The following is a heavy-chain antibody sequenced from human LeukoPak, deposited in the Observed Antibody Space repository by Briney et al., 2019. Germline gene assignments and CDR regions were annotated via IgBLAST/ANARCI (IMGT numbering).Heavy chain of an antibody. D-gene: IGHD1-26*01. J-gene: IGHJ5*02. CDR2: IIPIFGTA. V-gene: IGHV1-69*05. CDR3: ARDSGPYIVGARGGNWFDP. CDR1: GGTFSSYA. Sequence: ASVKVSCKASGGTFSSYAISWVRQAPGQGLEWMGGIIPIFGTANYAQKFQGRVTITTDESTSTAYMELSSLRSEDTAVYYCARDSGPYIVGARGGNWFDPWGQGTLVTVSS.